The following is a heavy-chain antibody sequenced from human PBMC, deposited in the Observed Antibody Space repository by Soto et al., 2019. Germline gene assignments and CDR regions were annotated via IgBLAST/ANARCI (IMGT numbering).Heavy chain of an antibody. Sequence: SATLSLTCTVSGGSISSNYWTWIRQPPGKGLEWIGYVYNSGSTNYNPSLKIRVTISEDTSKSQFSLKVNSMTAADTAVYYCARYRRGAVAGYTLDNWGQGILVTVSS. CDR2: VYNSGST. CDR1: GGSISSNY. J-gene: IGHJ4*02. V-gene: IGHV4-59*01. D-gene: IGHD6-13*01. CDR3: ARYRRGAVAGYTLDN.